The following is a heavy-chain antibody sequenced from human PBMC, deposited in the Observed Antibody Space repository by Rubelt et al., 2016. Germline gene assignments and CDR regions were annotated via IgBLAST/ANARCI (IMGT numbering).Heavy chain of an antibody. CDR3: AREITPADLD. CDR2: ISYDGSNK. J-gene: IGHJ4*02. V-gene: IGHV3-30*04. CDR1: GFTFSSYA. Sequence: QVQLVESGGGVVQPGRSLRLSCAASGFTFSSYAMHWVRQAPGKGLEWVAVISYDGSNKYYADSVKGRFTISRANSKITLYLQMNSLMAEDTAVYYCAREITPADLDWGQGTLVTVSS. D-gene: IGHD2-2*01.